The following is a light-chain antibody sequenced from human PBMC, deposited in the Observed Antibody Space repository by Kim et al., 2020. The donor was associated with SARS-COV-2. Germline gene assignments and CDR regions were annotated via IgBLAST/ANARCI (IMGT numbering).Light chain of an antibody. CDR3: QQSYSTPHT. CDR2: AAS. V-gene: IGKV1-39*01. J-gene: IGKJ2*01. Sequence: DIQMTQSPSSLSASVGDRVTITCRASQSISSYLNWYQQKPGKAPKLLIYAASSLQSGVPSRFSGSGSGTDFTLTISSLQPEDFATYYGQQSYSTPHTFGQGTKLEI. CDR1: QSISSY.